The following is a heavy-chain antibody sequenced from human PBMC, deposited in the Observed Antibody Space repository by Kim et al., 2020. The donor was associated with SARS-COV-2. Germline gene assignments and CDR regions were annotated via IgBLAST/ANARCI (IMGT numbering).Heavy chain of an antibody. Sequence: GGSLRLSCAASGFTFDTHAMNWVRQAPGKGLEWVSSISGSADATYYADTVKGRFTISSDNSRNTVHLQMNRQGVDDTAVYYCAKRWMYGPGEFDDWGQGT. CDR1: GFTFDTHA. CDR3: AKRWMYGPGEFDD. J-gene: IGHJ4*02. D-gene: IGHD2-8*01. V-gene: IGHV3-23*01. CDR2: ISGSADAT.